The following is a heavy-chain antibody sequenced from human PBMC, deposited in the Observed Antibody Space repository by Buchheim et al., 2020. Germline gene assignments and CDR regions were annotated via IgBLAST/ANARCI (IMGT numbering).Heavy chain of an antibody. J-gene: IGHJ4*02. V-gene: IGHV3-23*04. Sequence: VQLVESGGGVVQPGRSLRLSCAASGFTFSSYGMHWVRQAPGKGLEWVSGISGSGGSTYYADPVKGRFTISRDNSKNTLFLQMNSLRGEDTAVYYCAKSILLWYGGDDYWGQGIL. CDR1: GFTFSSYG. CDR2: ISGSGGST. CDR3: AKSILLWYGGDDY. D-gene: IGHD3-10*01.